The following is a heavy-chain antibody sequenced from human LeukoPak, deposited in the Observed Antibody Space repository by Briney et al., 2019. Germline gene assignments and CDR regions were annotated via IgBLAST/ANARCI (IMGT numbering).Heavy chain of an antibody. CDR3: AKEVDGYSYGYDY. J-gene: IGHJ4*02. Sequence: PGGSLRLSCAASGFTFSSYSMNWVRQAPGKGLEWVSYISSSSSTIYYADSVKGRFTISRDNAKNSLYLQMNSLRAEDTAVYYCAKEVDGYSYGYDYWGQGTLVTVSS. CDR1: GFTFSSYS. V-gene: IGHV3-48*04. D-gene: IGHD5-18*01. CDR2: ISSSSSTI.